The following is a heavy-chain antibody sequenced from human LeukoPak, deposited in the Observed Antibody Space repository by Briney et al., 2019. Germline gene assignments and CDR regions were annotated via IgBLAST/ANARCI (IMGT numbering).Heavy chain of an antibody. D-gene: IGHD2-15*01. V-gene: IGHV4-39*07. CDR2: ILYSGST. CDR3: ARDFWGGSGGNCNRDIFDY. Sequence: SETLSLTCTVSGGSISSSSYFWGWIRQPPGKGLEWIGSILYSGSTYYSPSLKSRVTISVDTSKNQFSLKLSSVTAADTAVYYCARDFWGGSGGNCNRDIFDYWGQGTLVTVSS. J-gene: IGHJ4*02. CDR1: GGSISSSSYF.